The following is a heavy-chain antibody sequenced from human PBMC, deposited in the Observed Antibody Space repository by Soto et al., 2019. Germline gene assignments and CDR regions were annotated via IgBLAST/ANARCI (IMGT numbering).Heavy chain of an antibody. J-gene: IGHJ6*02. D-gene: IGHD6-6*01. CDR1: WYSASSNSAA. CDR2: TYYSSKWYN. V-gene: IGHV6-1*01. Sequence: SHTLSLTCAISWYSASSNSAAWNCISQSPSRGLEWLGRTYYSSKWYNDYAVSVKSRITINPDTSKNQFSLQLNSVTPEDTAVYYCEYQLAPYYYYGMDVWGQGTTVTVSS. CDR3: EYQLAPYYYYGMDV.